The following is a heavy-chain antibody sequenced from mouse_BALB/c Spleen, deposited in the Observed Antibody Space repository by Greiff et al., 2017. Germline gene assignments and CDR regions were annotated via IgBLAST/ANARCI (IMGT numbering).Heavy chain of an antibody. CDR2: ISSGGST. CDR3: ARIYYDYGEAMDY. D-gene: IGHD2-4*01. J-gene: IGHJ4*01. Sequence: EVHLVESGGGLVKPGGSLKLSCAASGFTFSSYAMSWVRQTPEKRLEWVASISSGGSTYYPDSLKGRFTIFRDNARNILYLQMSSLRSEDTAMYYCARIYYDYGEAMDYWGQGTSVTVSS. V-gene: IGHV5-6-5*01. CDR1: GFTFSSYA.